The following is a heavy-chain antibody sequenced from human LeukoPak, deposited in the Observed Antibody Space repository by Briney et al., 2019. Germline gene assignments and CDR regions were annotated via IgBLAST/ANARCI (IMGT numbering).Heavy chain of an antibody. CDR3: ARGGGGYCSGGRCYGVDN. CDR1: GGTFSSYA. J-gene: IGHJ4*02. CDR2: INPNSGGT. Sequence: ASVKVSCKASGGTFSSYAISWVRQAPGQGLEWMGWINPNSGGTIYAQKFQGRVTMTRDTSIRTAYMELNRLTSDDTAVYYCARGGGGYCSGGRCYGVDNWGQGSLVTVSS. D-gene: IGHD2-15*01. V-gene: IGHV1-2*02.